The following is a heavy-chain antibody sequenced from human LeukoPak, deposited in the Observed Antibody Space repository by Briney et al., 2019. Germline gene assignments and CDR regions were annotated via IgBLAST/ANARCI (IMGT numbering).Heavy chain of an antibody. CDR1: GFTFSSYW. CDR2: IKQDGSEK. CDR3: ARVMITFGGVIVLFDY. Sequence: PGGSLRLSCAASGFTFSSYWMSWVRQAPGKGLEWVANIKQDGSEKYYVDSVKGRFTISRDNAKNSLYLQMNSLRAEDTAVYYCARVMITFGGVIVLFDYWGQGTLVTVSS. J-gene: IGHJ4*02. D-gene: IGHD3-16*02. V-gene: IGHV3-7*01.